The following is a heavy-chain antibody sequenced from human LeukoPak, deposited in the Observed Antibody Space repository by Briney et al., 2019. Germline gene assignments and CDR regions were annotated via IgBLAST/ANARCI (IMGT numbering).Heavy chain of an antibody. Sequence: GGSLRLSCAASGFTFSSYWMSWVRQAPGKGLEWVANIKQDGSEKYYVDSVKGRFTISRDNAKNSLYLQMNSLRAEDTAVYYCAREGTAMGYYYYYDMDVWGKGTTVTVSS. CDR3: AREGTAMGYYYYYDMDV. J-gene: IGHJ6*04. V-gene: IGHV3-7*03. CDR1: GFTFSSYW. D-gene: IGHD5-18*01. CDR2: IKQDGSEK.